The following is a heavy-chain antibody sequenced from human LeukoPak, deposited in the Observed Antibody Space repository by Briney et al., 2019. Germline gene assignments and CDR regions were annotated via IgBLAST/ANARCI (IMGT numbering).Heavy chain of an antibody. Sequence: SETLSLTCTVSGGSISSGGYYWSWIRQHPGKGLEWIGYIYYSGSTYYNPSLKSRVTISVDTSKNQFSLKLSSVTAADTAVYYCARAGVRGGDCYRFDYWGQGTLVTVSS. V-gene: IGHV4-31*03. CDR3: ARAGVRGGDCYRFDY. J-gene: IGHJ4*02. CDR1: GGSISSGGYY. D-gene: IGHD2-21*02. CDR2: IYYSGST.